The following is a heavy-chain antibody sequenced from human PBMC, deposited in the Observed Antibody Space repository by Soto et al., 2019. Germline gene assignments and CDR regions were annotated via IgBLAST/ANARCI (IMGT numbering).Heavy chain of an antibody. J-gene: IGHJ4*02. Sequence: GESLQISCKASGYSFTNYWITWMRQTPGKGLECMGMIDPSDSYSNYSPSFQGHVTMSVDKSISSAYLQFSSLKASDTAMYYCARHHDILSGYSAADNWGQGTKVTVSS. CDR3: ARHHDILSGYSAADN. CDR2: IDPSDSYS. D-gene: IGHD3-9*01. V-gene: IGHV5-10-1*01. CDR1: GYSFTNYW.